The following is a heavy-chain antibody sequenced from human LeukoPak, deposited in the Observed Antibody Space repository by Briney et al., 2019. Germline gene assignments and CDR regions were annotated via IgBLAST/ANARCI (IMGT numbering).Heavy chain of an antibody. V-gene: IGHV1-46*01. Sequence: ASVKVSCTASGYTFTSYYMHWVRQAPGRGLEWMGIINPSGGSTSYAQKFQGRVTMTRDTSTSTVYMELSSLRSEDTAVYYCAREYCGGDCPSTMGYYGMDVWGQGTTVTVSS. CDR1: GYTFTSYY. CDR3: AREYCGGDCPSTMGYYGMDV. CDR2: INPSGGST. D-gene: IGHD2-21*02. J-gene: IGHJ6*02.